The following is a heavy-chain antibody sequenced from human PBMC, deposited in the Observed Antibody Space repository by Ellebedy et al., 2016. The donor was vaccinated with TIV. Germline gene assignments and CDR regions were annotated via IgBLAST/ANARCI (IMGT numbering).Heavy chain of an antibody. V-gene: IGHV1-18*01. Sequence: ASVKVSCKASGYTSITYGISWMRQAPGQGLEWMGWISAYNGDTKYAQKLQGRVTMTTETSTSTAYMELRSLRSDDTAFYYCATAHYYDSSGYYDPFDYWGQGTLVTVSS. CDR3: ATAHYYDSSGYYDPFDY. CDR2: ISAYNGDT. D-gene: IGHD3-22*01. CDR1: GYTSITYG. J-gene: IGHJ4*02.